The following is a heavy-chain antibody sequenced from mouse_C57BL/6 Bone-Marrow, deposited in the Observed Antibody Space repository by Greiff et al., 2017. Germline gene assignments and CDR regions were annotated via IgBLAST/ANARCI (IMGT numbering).Heavy chain of an antibody. Sequence: QVQLQQSGAELVMPGASVKLSCKASGYTFTSYWMHWVKLRPGQGLEWIGEIDPSDSYTNYNQKFKGKSTLTVDKSSSTAYMQLSSLTSEDSAVYYCARWGHGNYWYFDVWGTGTTVTVSS. D-gene: IGHD2-1*01. CDR1: GYTFTSYW. CDR2: IDPSDSYT. J-gene: IGHJ1*03. CDR3: ARWGHGNYWYFDV. V-gene: IGHV1-69*01.